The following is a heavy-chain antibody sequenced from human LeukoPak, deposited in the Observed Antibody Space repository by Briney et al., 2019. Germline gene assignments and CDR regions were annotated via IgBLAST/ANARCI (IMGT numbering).Heavy chain of an antibody. Sequence: SETLSLTCTVSGGSISSGGYYWSWIRQPPGKGLEWIGYIYHSGSTYYNPSLKSRVTISVDRSKNQFSLKLSSVTAADTAVYYCARGGSNLDYWGQGTLVTVSS. CDR1: GGSISSGGYY. CDR2: IYHSGST. V-gene: IGHV4-30-2*01. D-gene: IGHD1-14*01. CDR3: ARGGSNLDY. J-gene: IGHJ4*02.